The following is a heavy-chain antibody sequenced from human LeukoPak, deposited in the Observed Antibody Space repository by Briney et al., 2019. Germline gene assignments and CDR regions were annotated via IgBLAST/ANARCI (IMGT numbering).Heavy chain of an antibody. D-gene: IGHD3-22*01. CDR1: GFTVSSNY. J-gene: IGHJ4*02. Sequence: GGSLRLSCAASGFTVSSNYMSWVRQAPGKGLEWVSVIYSGGSTYYADSVKGRFTISRDNSKNTLYLQMNSLRAEDTAVYYCARAYYYDSSGLFDYWGQGTLVTVSS. CDR3: ARAYYYDSSGLFDY. CDR2: IYSGGST. V-gene: IGHV3-53*01.